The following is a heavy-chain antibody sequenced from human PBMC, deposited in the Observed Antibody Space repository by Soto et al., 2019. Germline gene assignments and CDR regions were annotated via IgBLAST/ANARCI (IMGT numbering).Heavy chain of an antibody. CDR2: IWYDGSNK. CDR3: ARTAMEWLLYGMDV. V-gene: IGHV3-33*01. CDR1: GFTFSSYG. D-gene: IGHD3-3*01. J-gene: IGHJ6*02. Sequence: QVQLVESGGGVVQPGRSLRLSCAASGFTFSSYGMHWVRQAPGKGLEWVAVIWYDGSNKYYADSVKGRFTISRDNSKNTLYLQMNSLRAEDTAVYYCARTAMEWLLYGMDVWGQGTTVTVSS.